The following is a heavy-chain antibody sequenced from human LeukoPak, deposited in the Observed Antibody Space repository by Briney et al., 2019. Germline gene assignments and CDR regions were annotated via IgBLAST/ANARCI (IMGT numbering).Heavy chain of an antibody. CDR2: IKQDGSEK. Sequence: GGSLRLSCAASGFTFSSYWMSWVRQAPGKGLEWVANIKQDGSEKYYVDSVKGRFTISRDNAKNSLYLQMSSLRSEDTAVYYCARGGYCSSTSCYDWFDPWGQGTLVTVSS. V-gene: IGHV3-7*03. D-gene: IGHD2-2*01. CDR1: GFTFSSYW. CDR3: ARGGYCSSTSCYDWFDP. J-gene: IGHJ5*02.